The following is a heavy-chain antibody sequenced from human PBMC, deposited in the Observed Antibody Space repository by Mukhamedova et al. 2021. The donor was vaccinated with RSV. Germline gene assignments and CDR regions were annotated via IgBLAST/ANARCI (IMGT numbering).Heavy chain of an antibody. J-gene: IGHJ4*02. CDR3: ARDVDYCSSTSCYGFDY. CDR2: ISSSSSTI. V-gene: IGHV3-48*02. Sequence: GLEWVSHISSSSSTIYYADSVKGRFTISRDNVKNSLYLQMNSLRDEDTAVYYCARDVDYCSSTSCYGFDYWGQGTLVTVSS. D-gene: IGHD2-2*01.